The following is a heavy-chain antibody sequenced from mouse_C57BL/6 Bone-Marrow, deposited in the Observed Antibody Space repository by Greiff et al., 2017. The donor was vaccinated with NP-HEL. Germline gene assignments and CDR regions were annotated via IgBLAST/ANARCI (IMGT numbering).Heavy chain of an antibody. CDR3: ARSWDWFAY. V-gene: IGHV1-64*01. CDR1: GYTFTSYW. J-gene: IGHJ3*01. D-gene: IGHD4-1*01. CDR2: IHPNSGST. Sequence: QVQLQQPGAELVKPGASVKLSCKASGYTFTSYWMHWVKQRPGQGLEWIGMIHPNSGSTNYKEKFKSKATLTVDKSSSTAYMQLSSLTSEDSAVSYCARSWDWFAYWGQGTLVTVSA.